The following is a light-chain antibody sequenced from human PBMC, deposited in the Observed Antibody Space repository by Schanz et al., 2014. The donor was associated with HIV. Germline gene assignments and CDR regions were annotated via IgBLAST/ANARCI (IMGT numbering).Light chain of an antibody. Sequence: EIVLTQSPGTLSLSPGERATLSCRASQSVSSDYFAWYQQKSGQAPRLLIYGASSRATGIPDRFSGSGSGTEFTLTISSLQSEDFAVYYCQQYSNWPPMTFGGGTKVEIK. CDR1: QSVSSDY. CDR3: QQYSNWPPMT. CDR2: GAS. J-gene: IGKJ4*01. V-gene: IGKV3-20*01.